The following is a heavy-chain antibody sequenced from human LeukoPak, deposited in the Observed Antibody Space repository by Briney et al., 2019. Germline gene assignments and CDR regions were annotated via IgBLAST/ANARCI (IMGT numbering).Heavy chain of an antibody. CDR2: VNLQGST. CDR3: AREGGPYRPLDY. J-gene: IGHJ4*02. CDR1: GGSITNTNY. V-gene: IGHV4-4*02. Sequence: MSSETLSLTCGVSGGSITNTNYWTWVRQPPGKGLEWIGEVNLQGSTNYNPSLMGRVAIAVDTSENHISLQLTSVTAADTAVYYCAREGGPYRPLDYSGQGTLATVSS.